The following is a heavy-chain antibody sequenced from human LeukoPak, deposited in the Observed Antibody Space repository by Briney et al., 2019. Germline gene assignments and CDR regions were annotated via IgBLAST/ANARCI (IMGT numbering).Heavy chain of an antibody. Sequence: ASVNLSCKPSGYTFTSYDINWVRQPTGPGLESMGRMNPYNGNTGYAQNFLGRGTMTRNTSISTAYIVLTSLRTESTAAVYCSRTLYDSSGYRDDHWGQGTLVTVSS. J-gene: IGHJ4*02. D-gene: IGHD3-22*01. CDR2: MNPYNGNT. CDR3: SRTLYDSSGYRDDH. CDR1: GYTFTSYD. V-gene: IGHV1-8*01.